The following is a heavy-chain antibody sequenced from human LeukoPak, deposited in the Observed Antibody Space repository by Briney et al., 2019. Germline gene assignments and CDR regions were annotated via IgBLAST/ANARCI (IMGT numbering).Heavy chain of an antibody. V-gene: IGHV3-48*03. D-gene: IGHD3-22*01. Sequence: GGSLRLSCAASGFTFSSYEMNWVRQAPGKGLEWVSYISSSGSTIYYADSVKGRFTISRDNAKNSLSLQMSSLRADDTAVYYCARGQIYYDGSGFDYWGQGTLVTVSS. CDR3: ARGQIYYDGSGFDY. CDR1: GFTFSSYE. J-gene: IGHJ4*02. CDR2: ISSSGSTI.